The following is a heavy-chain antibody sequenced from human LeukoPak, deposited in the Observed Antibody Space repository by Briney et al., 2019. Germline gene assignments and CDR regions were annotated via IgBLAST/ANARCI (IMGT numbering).Heavy chain of an antibody. CDR3: ARLITIPNGWFDP. Sequence: GGSLRLSCAASGFTFSDHYMDWVRQAPGKGLEWVGRTRNKANSYTTEYAASVKGRFTISRDDSKNSLYLQMNSLKTEDTAVYYCARLITIPNGWFDPWGQGTLVTVSS. V-gene: IGHV3-72*01. J-gene: IGHJ5*02. CDR2: TRNKANSYTT. D-gene: IGHD3-3*01. CDR1: GFTFSDHY.